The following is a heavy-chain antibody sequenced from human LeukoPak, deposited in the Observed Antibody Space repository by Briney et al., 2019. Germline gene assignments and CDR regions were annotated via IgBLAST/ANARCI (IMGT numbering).Heavy chain of an antibody. CDR1: GGSISSGGYS. Sequence: SETLSLTCAVSGGSISSGGYSWSWIRQPPGKGLEWIGYIYHSGSTNYNPSLNSRVTISVDKSKNQFSLKLSSVTAADTAVYYCARLITMVRGLEDWFDPWGQGSLVTVSS. CDR2: IYHSGST. CDR3: ARLITMVRGLEDWFDP. V-gene: IGHV4-30-2*01. D-gene: IGHD3-10*01. J-gene: IGHJ5*02.